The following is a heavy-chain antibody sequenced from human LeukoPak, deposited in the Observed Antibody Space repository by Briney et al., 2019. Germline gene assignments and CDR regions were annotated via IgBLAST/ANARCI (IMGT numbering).Heavy chain of an antibody. J-gene: IGHJ4*02. Sequence: SVKVSRKASGGTFSSYAISWVRQAPGQGLEWMGGIIPIFGTANYAQKFQGRVTITTDESTSTAYMELSSLRSEDTAVYYCATDTMIFTSRFDYWGQGTLVTVSS. V-gene: IGHV1-69*05. CDR3: ATDTMIFTSRFDY. D-gene: IGHD3-22*01. CDR2: IIPIFGTA. CDR1: GGTFSSYA.